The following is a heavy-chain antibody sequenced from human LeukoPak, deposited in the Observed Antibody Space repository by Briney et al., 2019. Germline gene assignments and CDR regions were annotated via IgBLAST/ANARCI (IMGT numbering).Heavy chain of an antibody. V-gene: IGHV1-69*04. D-gene: IGHD3-22*01. J-gene: IGHJ4*02. Sequence: SVKVSCKASGGTFSSYAISWVRQAPGQGLEWMGRIIPIFGIANYAQKFQGRVTITADKSTSTAYMELSSVRSEDTAVYYCARDLGYCDSSGLTWGQGTLVTVSS. CDR1: GGTFSSYA. CDR2: IIPIFGIA. CDR3: ARDLGYCDSSGLT.